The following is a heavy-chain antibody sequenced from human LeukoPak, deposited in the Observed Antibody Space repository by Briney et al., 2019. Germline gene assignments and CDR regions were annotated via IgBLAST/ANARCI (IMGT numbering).Heavy chain of an antibody. CDR1: GFTFSRYN. CDR3: ARAAALFHSASGSYTSHPYFDA. D-gene: IGHD3-10*01. Sequence: GGSLRLSCAASGFTFSRYNMHWVRQAPGKGLEWVSSITSSSAYMDYADSVRGRFTISRDNAKDSLFLQMDSLRADDTAVYYCARAAALFHSASGSYTSHPYFDAWGQGTPVTVSS. J-gene: IGHJ4*02. CDR2: ITSSSAYM. V-gene: IGHV3-21*01.